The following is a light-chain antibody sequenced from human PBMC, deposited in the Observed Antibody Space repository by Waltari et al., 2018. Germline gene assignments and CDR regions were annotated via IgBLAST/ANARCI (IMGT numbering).Light chain of an antibody. CDR1: QSVGRT. CDR2: GAS. Sequence: ILLTQSPGTLSLSPGASATLSCRASQSVGRTLALYQQKPGQAPRIRIYGASFRATGIPDRFSGGRYGTDFSLGINRLVPEDFAVYYCHHYVSLPATVGQGTKVESK. J-gene: IGKJ1*01. CDR3: HHYVSLPAT. V-gene: IGKV3-20*01.